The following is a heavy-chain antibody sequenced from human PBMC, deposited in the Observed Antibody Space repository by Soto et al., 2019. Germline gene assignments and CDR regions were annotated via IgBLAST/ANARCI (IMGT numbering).Heavy chain of an antibody. V-gene: IGHV3-23*01. CDR3: AKDSKSVSVSAARVYGMDV. Sequence: GGPLRLSCAGSGFMFSSFAMSWVRQAPGKGLEWVSTTRSNGEHTYYADSVKGRFTVSRDNSKNTLFLEMSSLRAEDSAIYYCAKDSKSVSVSAARVYGMDVWGQGTTVTVSS. CDR2: TRSNGEHT. D-gene: IGHD2-2*01. J-gene: IGHJ6*02. CDR1: GFMFSSFA.